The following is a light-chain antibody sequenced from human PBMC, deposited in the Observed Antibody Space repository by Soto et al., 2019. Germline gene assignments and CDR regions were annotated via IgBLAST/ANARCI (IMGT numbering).Light chain of an antibody. V-gene: IGLV2-14*03. CDR3: SSYTSSRTYV. CDR2: AVT. Sequence: QSALTQPASVSGSPGESITISCTGASGDYVSWYQQHPGRAPKGMIFAVTYRPSGVSDRFSGSKSGNTAFLTISGLQAEDEAEYYCSSYTSSRTYVFGTGTKLTVL. J-gene: IGLJ1*01. CDR1: SGDY.